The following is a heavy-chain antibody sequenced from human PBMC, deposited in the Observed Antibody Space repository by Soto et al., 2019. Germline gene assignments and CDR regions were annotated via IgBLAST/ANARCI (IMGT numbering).Heavy chain of an antibody. J-gene: IGHJ4*02. V-gene: IGHV4-31*03. CDR3: ARSGYYYDSSGYYPFDY. CDR2: IYYSGST. D-gene: IGHD3-22*01. Sequence: LSLTCTVSGGSISSGGYYWSWIRQHPGKGLEWIGYIYYSGSTYYNPSLKSRVTISVDTSKNQFSLKLSSVTAADTAVYYCARSGYYYDSSGYYPFDYWGQGTLVTVSS. CDR1: GGSISSGGYY.